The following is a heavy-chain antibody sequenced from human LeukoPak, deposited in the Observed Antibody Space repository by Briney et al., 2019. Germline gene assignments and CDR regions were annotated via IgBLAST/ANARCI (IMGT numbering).Heavy chain of an antibody. J-gene: IGHJ2*01. V-gene: IGHV4-31*03. Sequence: SQTLSLTCTVSGASVSSGTYYWSWIRQHPGKGLEWIGYIYYNRSIYYNPSLKSRVTISVDTSKNQFSLKLSSVTAADTAVYYCARDLLDTAMVHYWYFDLWGRGTLVTVSS. D-gene: IGHD5-18*01. CDR1: GASVSSGTYY. CDR2: IYYNRSI. CDR3: ARDLLDTAMVHYWYFDL.